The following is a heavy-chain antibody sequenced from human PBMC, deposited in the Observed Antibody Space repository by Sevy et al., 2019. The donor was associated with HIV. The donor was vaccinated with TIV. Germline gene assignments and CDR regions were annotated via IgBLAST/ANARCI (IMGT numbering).Heavy chain of an antibody. Sequence: GGSLRLSCAASGFTFSSYAMSWVRQAPGKGLEWVANIKQGGSEKYYVDSVKGRFTISRDNAKNSLYLQMNSLRAEDTAVYYCARGGDDGAFDIWGQGTMVTVSS. J-gene: IGHJ3*02. D-gene: IGHD2-21*02. CDR1: GFTFSSYA. V-gene: IGHV3-7*01. CDR3: ARGGDDGAFDI. CDR2: IKQGGSEK.